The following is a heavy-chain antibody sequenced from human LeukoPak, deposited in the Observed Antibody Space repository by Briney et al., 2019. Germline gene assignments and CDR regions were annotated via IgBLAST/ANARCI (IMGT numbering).Heavy chain of an antibody. D-gene: IGHD6-19*01. CDR3: ASGGVAGRWPLDY. CDR1: GGSISSGGYY. J-gene: IGHJ4*02. CDR2: IQISGST. Sequence: SETLSLTCTVSGGSISSGGYYCSWIRQPAGKGLEWIGRIQISGSTNYNPSLKSRVTMSVDTSKNQFSLNLSSVTAADTAVYYCASGGVAGRWPLDYWGQGTLVTVSS. V-gene: IGHV4-61*02.